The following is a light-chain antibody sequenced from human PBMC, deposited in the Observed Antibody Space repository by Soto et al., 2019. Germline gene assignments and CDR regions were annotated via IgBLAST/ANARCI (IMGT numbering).Light chain of an antibody. V-gene: IGKV1-5*01. CDR3: QQYNSYPLLS. CDR1: ETISYW. J-gene: IGKJ4*01. Sequence: DTQMTQSPSTLSASIGDRVTITCRASETISYWLAWYQQKPGQAPMLLIYDATTLESGVPSRFSGSGSGTEFTLTISSLQPEDVATYYCQQYNSYPLLSFGGGTKVEI. CDR2: DAT.